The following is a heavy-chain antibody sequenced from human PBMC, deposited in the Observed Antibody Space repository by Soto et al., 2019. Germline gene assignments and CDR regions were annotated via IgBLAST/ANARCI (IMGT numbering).Heavy chain of an antibody. Sequence: QVQLQESGPGLVKPSQTLSLTCTVSGGSISSGDYYWSWIRQPPGKGLEWIGYIYYSGSTYYNPSXXSRVTSSVDTXXNXFXPKLSSVTAADTAVYYCARASIYYDSSGYYSKNFDYWGQGTLVTVSS. J-gene: IGHJ4*02. CDR2: IYYSGST. CDR1: GGSISSGDYY. CDR3: ARASIYYDSSGYYSKNFDY. V-gene: IGHV4-30-4*01. D-gene: IGHD3-22*01.